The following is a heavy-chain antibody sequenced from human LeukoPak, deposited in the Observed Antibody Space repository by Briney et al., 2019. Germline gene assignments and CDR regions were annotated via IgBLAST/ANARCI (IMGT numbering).Heavy chain of an antibody. V-gene: IGHV4-38-2*01. D-gene: IGHD4-17*01. J-gene: IGHJ4*02. Sequence: SETLSLTCAVSGYSISSGYYWGWIRQPPGKGLEWIGSIYHSGSTYYNPSLKSRVTISVDTSKNQFSLKLSSVTAADTAMYYCAKLGDYDGLRSMTGHSWGQGTLVTVSS. CDR3: AKLGDYDGLRSMTGHS. CDR2: IYHSGST. CDR1: GYSISSGYY.